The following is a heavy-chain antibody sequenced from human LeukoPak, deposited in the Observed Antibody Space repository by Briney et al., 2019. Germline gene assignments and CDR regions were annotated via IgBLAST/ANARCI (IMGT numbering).Heavy chain of an antibody. CDR3: ARDDSPDTSDSFLDAYAI. CDR1: GFTFRGYW. J-gene: IGHJ3*02. CDR2: IRQDGNEK. D-gene: IGHD3-3*01. Sequence: GGSLRLSCAASGFTFRGYWIVWVRQPPGKGLEWVGNIRQDGNEKNYMDSVKARLPISRDNAKNSLYLQKNSLRAEDTAVYYCARDDSPDTSDSFLDAYAIWGQGPLVTVSS. V-gene: IGHV3-7*03.